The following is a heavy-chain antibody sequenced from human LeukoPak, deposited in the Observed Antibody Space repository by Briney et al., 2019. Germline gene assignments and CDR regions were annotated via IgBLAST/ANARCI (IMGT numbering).Heavy chain of an antibody. J-gene: IGHJ5*02. CDR1: GGSISSYY. V-gene: IGHV4-59*01. CDR2: VYYSGST. Sequence: KPSETLSLTCTVSGGSISSYYWSWIRQPPGKGLEWIGYVYYSGSTNYNPSPKSRVTISVDTSKSQFSLKLTSVTAADTAVYYCARGGGSGRGNWFDPWGQGSLVIVSS. CDR3: ARGGGSGRGNWFDP. D-gene: IGHD3-10*01.